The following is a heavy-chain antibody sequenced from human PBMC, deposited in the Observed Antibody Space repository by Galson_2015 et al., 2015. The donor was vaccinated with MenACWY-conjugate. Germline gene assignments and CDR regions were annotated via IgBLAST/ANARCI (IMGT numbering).Heavy chain of an antibody. CDR2: ISGRTGST. CDR1: GFTFSNYA. J-gene: IGHJ4*02. V-gene: IGHV3-23*01. Sequence: SLRLSCAASGFTFSNYAMSWVRQAPGKGLEWVSGISGRTGSTYHADSVKGRLTISRDNPKNTLYLQMNSLRVEETAIYYCARYRLDTSATTDFWGQGTLVTVSS. D-gene: IGHD6-19*01. CDR3: ARYRLDTSATTDF.